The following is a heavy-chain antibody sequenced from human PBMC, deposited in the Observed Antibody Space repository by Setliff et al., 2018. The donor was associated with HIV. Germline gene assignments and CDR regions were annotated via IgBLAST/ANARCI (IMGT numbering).Heavy chain of an antibody. Sequence: GGSLSLSCAASGFTFSSSWMNWVRQAPGKGLVWVSRINSDGTIIDYADSVKGRFTISRDNAKNSLYLQMNSLRAEDTAVYYCARVPPQVPGVAFDIWGQGTMVTVSS. D-gene: IGHD3-10*01. CDR1: GFTFSSSW. J-gene: IGHJ3*02. CDR3: ARVPPQVPGVAFDI. V-gene: IGHV3-74*01. CDR2: INSDGTII.